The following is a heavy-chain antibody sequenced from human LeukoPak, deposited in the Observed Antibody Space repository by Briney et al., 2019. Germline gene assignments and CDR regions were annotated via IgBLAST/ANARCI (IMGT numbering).Heavy chain of an antibody. CDR2: ISGSGGST. Sequence: GGSLRLSCAASGFTFSSYAMSWVRQAPGKGLEWVSAISGSGGSTYYADSVKGRFTISRDNSKNTLYLQMNSLRAEDTAVYYCARDSLGYSSGWDVDYWGQGTLVTVSS. CDR1: GFTFSSYA. J-gene: IGHJ4*02. CDR3: ARDSLGYSSGWDVDY. D-gene: IGHD6-19*01. V-gene: IGHV3-23*01.